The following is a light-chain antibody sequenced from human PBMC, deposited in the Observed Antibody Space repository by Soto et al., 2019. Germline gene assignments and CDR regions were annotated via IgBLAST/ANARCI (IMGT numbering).Light chain of an antibody. CDR2: EVT. J-gene: IGLJ1*01. V-gene: IGLV2-14*01. CDR1: SSDVGGYIY. CDR3: KSYTSSSLYV. Sequence: QSALTQPASVSGSPGQSITISCTGTSSDVGGYIYVSWYQQHPGKAPKLMTYEVTHRPSGVSDRFSGSRSGNTASLTISGLQSEYESDYYCKSYTSSSLYVFGTGTKLTVL.